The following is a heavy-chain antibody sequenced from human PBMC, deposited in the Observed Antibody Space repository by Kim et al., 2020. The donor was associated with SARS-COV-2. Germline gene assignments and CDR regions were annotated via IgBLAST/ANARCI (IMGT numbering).Heavy chain of an antibody. D-gene: IGHD6-13*01. CDR3: ARHEGYSSTLEGAFDI. J-gene: IGHJ3*02. V-gene: IGHV4-39*01. Sequence: SLKSRVTISVDTSKNQFSLKLSSVTAADTAVYYCARHEGYSSTLEGAFDIWGQGTMVTVSS.